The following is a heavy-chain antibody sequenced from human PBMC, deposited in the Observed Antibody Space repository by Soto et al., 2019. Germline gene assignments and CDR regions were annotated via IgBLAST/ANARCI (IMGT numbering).Heavy chain of an antibody. CDR1: GFTFRTYS. CDR3: ARDLLDI. V-gene: IGHV3-48*01. CDR2: ISSSSTTI. J-gene: IGHJ6*04. Sequence: GGSMRLSCAAFGFTFRTYSMNWVRQATGKGLEWVSYISSSSTTIYYADSVKGRFTISRDNAKNSLYLQMNSLRAADTAVHYCARDLLDIWGKGTTVTVSS.